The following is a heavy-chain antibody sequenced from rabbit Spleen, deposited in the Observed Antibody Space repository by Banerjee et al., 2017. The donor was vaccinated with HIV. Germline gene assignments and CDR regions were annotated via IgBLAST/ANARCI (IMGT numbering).Heavy chain of an antibody. D-gene: IGHD1-1*01. Sequence: QEQLVESGGGLVQPGGSLKLSCTVSGFDISKYGVTWVRQAPGKGLEWIAYIDPVFSATYYATWVNGRFTISSQNAQNTVSLQMTSLTAADTTTYFCVRGASSSGYYSLWGPGTLVTVS. V-gene: IGHV1S47*01. J-gene: IGHJ4*01. CDR2: IDPVFSAT. CDR3: VRGASSSGYYSL. CDR1: GFDISKYG.